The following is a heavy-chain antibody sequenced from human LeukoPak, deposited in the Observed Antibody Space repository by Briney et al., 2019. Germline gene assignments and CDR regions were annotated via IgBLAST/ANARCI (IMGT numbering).Heavy chain of an antibody. V-gene: IGHV4-59*08. CDR1: GGSISSYY. D-gene: IGHD6-13*01. Sequence: SETLSLTCTVSGGSISSYYWSWIRQPPGKGLEWIGYIYYSGSTNYNPSLKSRVTMSVDTSKNQFSLKLSPVTAADMAVYYCARHDNRGSSWEDSNYFDYWGQGTLVTVSS. CDR3: ARHDNRGSSWEDSNYFDY. J-gene: IGHJ4*02. CDR2: IYYSGST.